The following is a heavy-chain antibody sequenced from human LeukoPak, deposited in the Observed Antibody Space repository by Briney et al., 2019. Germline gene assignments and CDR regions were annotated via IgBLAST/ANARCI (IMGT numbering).Heavy chain of an antibody. Sequence: GGSLRLSCAASGFTFSSYSMNWVRQAPGKGLEWVSSISSSSSYIYYADSVKGRFTISRDNAKNSLYLQMNSLRAEDTAVYYCARELGSYSSSSQGDYWGQGTLVTVSS. CDR3: ARELGSYSSSSQGDY. D-gene: IGHD6-6*01. CDR1: GFTFSSYS. CDR2: ISSSSSYI. V-gene: IGHV3-21*01. J-gene: IGHJ4*02.